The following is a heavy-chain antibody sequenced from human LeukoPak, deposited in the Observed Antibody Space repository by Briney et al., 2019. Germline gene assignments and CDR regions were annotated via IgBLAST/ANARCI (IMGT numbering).Heavy chain of an antibody. V-gene: IGHV1-69*04. CDR1: GGTFSSYA. Sequence: ASVKVSCKASGGTFSSYAISWVRQAPGQGLEWMGRIIPILGIANYAQKLQGRVTITADKSTSTAYMELSSLRSEDTAVYYCAREGDAHSSGWYFWGQGTLVTVSS. D-gene: IGHD6-19*01. J-gene: IGHJ4*02. CDR2: IIPILGIA. CDR3: AREGDAHSSGWYF.